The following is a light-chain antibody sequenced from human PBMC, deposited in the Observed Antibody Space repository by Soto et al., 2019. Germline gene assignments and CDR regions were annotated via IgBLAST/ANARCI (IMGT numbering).Light chain of an antibody. J-gene: IGKJ3*01. Sequence: IVMTQSPATLSVSPGERATLSCRASQSISTNLAWYQQIPGQAPRLLIYGASTRATGIPARFSGSGSGTEFPLTIGRLQSEDFAVYYCQQYNKWPPPYTFGPGTKLDIK. CDR3: QQYNKWPPPYT. CDR1: QSISTN. V-gene: IGKV3-15*01. CDR2: GAS.